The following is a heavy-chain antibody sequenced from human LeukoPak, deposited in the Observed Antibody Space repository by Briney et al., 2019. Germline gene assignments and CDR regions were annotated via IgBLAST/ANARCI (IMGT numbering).Heavy chain of an antibody. CDR3: ATGRNGGDYFDY. CDR2: IYHSGST. Sequence: SETLSLTCAVSGGSISSGGYSWSWLRQPPGKGLEWIGYIYHSGSTYYNPSLKSRVTISVDRSKNQFSLKLSSVTAADTAVYYCATGRNGGDYFDYWGQGTLVTVSS. V-gene: IGHV4-30-2*01. J-gene: IGHJ4*02. CDR1: GGSISSGGYS. D-gene: IGHD2-21*01.